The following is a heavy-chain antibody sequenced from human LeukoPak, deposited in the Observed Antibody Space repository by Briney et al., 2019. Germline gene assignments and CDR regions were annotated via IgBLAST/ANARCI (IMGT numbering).Heavy chain of an antibody. J-gene: IGHJ4*02. V-gene: IGHV1-69*13. CDR1: GGTFSSYA. Sequence: ASVKVSCKASGGTFSSYAISWVRQAPGQGLEWMGGIIPIFGTANYAQKFQGRVAITADESTSTAYMELSSLRSEDTAVYYCARDNPGDAYFDYWGQGTLVTVSS. CDR3: ARDNPGDAYFDY. D-gene: IGHD7-27*01. CDR2: IIPIFGTA.